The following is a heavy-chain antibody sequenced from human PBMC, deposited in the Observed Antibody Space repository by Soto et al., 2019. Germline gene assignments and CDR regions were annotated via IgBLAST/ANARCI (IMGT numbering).Heavy chain of an antibody. CDR2: IIVGSGNT. Sequence: SVKVSCKASGFTLISSAVQWVRQARGQRLEWIGWIIVGSGNTNYAQKFQERVTITRDTSTGTAYMELSSLRSEDTAVYYCAAVNETSGYYYGYYWAQGTLVTVSS. V-gene: IGHV1-58*01. D-gene: IGHD3-22*01. J-gene: IGHJ4*02. CDR1: GFTLISSA. CDR3: AAVNETSGYYYGYY.